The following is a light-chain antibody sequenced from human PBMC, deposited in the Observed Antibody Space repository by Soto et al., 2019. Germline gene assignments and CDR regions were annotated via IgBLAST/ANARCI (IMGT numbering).Light chain of an antibody. Sequence: SYALTQPPSVSVAPGQTARITCGGHNIGSKSVHWYQQKPGQAPVLVVHDDSDRPSGIPERLSGSNSGNTATLSISRVEAGDESDYYCQVWDSSSDHRVFGGGTKVTVL. J-gene: IGLJ3*02. CDR3: QVWDSSSDHRV. CDR1: NIGSKS. V-gene: IGLV3-21*02. CDR2: DDS.